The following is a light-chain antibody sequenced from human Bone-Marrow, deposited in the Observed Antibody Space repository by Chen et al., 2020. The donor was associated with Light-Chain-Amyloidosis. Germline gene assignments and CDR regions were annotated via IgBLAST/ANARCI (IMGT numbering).Light chain of an antibody. J-gene: IGLJ2*01. CDR2: RDT. V-gene: IGLV3-25*03. Sequence: SYELTQPPSVSVSPGQTARLTCSGDDLPTKYSYWYQQKPGQAPVLVIHRDTERPSGISERFSGSSSGTTATLTISGGQAEDEDDYHCQSADSSGTYEVIFGGGTKLTVL. CDR3: QSADSSGTYEVI. CDR1: DLPTKY.